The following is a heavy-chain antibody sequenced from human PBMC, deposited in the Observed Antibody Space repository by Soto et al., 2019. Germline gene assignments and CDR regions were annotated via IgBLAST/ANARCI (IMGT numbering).Heavy chain of an antibody. V-gene: IGHV3-73*01. J-gene: IGHJ4*02. CDR1: GFTFSGSA. CDR2: IRSKSNSYAT. CDR3: TGGYGDYVRDY. Sequence: VQLVESGGGLVQPGGSLKLSCAVSGFTFSGSAMHWVRQASGKGLEWVGRIRSKSNSYATAYAASVKGRFTISRDDSKTTAYLQMNSLKTEDTAVYYCTGGYGDYVRDYWGQGTLVTVSS. D-gene: IGHD4-17*01.